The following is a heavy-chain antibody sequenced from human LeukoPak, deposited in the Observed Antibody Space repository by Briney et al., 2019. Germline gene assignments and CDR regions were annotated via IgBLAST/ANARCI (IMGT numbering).Heavy chain of an antibody. J-gene: IGHJ3*02. V-gene: IGHV3-48*01. CDR2: ISSSAI. CDR1: GFSFTNYG. Sequence: GGSLRLSCATSGFSFTNYGMNWVRQAPGKGLEWVSYISSSAILYADAVKGRFTTSRDNARNSLFLQMNSLRAEDTAVYYCARESHLGLDIWGQGAMVTVSS. CDR3: ARESHLGLDI. D-gene: IGHD7-27*01.